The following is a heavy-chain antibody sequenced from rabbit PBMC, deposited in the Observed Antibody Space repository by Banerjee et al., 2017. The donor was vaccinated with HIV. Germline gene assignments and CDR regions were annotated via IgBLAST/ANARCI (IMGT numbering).Heavy chain of an antibody. J-gene: IGHJ4*01. CDR1: GLFFSSSNW. D-gene: IGHD6-1*01. Sequence: QSLEESGGDLVKPGASLTLTCKASGLFFSSSNWICWVRQAPGKGLEWIACIHSVSGSTYNASWAKGRFTISKTSSPTVTLQMTRLTAADTATYFCARRTGYTDYGYGEFNLWGPGTLVTVS. CDR2: IHSVSGST. V-gene: IGHV1S40*01. CDR3: ARRTGYTDYGYGEFNL.